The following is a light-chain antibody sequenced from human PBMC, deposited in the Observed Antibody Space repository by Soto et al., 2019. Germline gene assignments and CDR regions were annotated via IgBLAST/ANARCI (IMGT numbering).Light chain of an antibody. V-gene: IGLV1-44*01. CDR1: SSNIGSHT. CDR2: NNN. CDR3: AAWDDSLNGYV. Sequence: QSVLTQPPSPSGTPGQRVTISCSGSSSNIGSHTVNYYQQLPGTAPKLLIYNNNQRPSGVPDRFSGSKSGTSASLAISGLQSEDEADYYCAAWDDSLNGYVFGTGTKLTVL. J-gene: IGLJ1*01.